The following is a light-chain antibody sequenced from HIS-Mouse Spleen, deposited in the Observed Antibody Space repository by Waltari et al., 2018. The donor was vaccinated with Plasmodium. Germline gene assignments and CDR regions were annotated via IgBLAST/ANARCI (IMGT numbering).Light chain of an antibody. CDR2: EVS. CDR1: SSDVGGYNY. J-gene: IGLJ2*01. Sequence: QSALTQPASVSGSPGQSITISCTGTSSDVGGYNYVSWYQQQPGKAPKLMIYEVSNRPSGLSKRFYGSKSGKTAALTISGLQAEDEADYYCSSYTSSSTYVVFGGGPKLTVL. CDR3: SSYTSSSTYVV. V-gene: IGLV2-14*01.